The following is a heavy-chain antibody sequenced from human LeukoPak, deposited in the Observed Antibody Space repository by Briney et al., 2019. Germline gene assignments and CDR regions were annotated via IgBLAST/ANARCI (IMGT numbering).Heavy chain of an antibody. CDR1: GFTFSSYA. CDR3: AKDRIVGARVTLGHFDY. Sequence: GRSLRLSCAASGFTFSSYAMHWVRQAPGKGLEWVAVISYDGSNKYYADSVKGRFTISRDNSKNTLYLQMNSLRAEDTAVYYCAKDRIVGARVTLGHFDYWGQGTLVTVSS. J-gene: IGHJ4*02. V-gene: IGHV3-30-3*01. D-gene: IGHD1-26*01. CDR2: ISYDGSNK.